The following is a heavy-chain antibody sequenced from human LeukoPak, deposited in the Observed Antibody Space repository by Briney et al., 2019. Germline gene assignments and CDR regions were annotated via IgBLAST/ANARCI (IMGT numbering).Heavy chain of an antibody. CDR1: GGSLTNYY. CDR2: MYYTGNV. D-gene: IGHD2-8*01. CDR3: ARLSYSCNGVCRKDTLDV. Sequence: PSETLSLTCSVSGGSLTNYYWSWIRQPPGKGLEWIGYMYYTGNVNYNPFFKSRVTLSVDTSKNVFSLRLTSVSAADTAVYFCARLSYSCNGVCRKDTLDVWGQGTMVIVSS. J-gene: IGHJ3*01. V-gene: IGHV4-59*08.